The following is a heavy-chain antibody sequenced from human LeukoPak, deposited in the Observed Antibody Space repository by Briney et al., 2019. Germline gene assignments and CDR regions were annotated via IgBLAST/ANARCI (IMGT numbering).Heavy chain of an antibody. CDR3: AKDRASTLDY. CDR1: GFTFSSYG. J-gene: IGHJ4*02. CDR2: ISYDGSNK. V-gene: IGHV3-30*18. Sequence: GGSLRLSCAASGFTFSSYGMHWVRQAPGKGLEWVAVISYDGSNKYYADSVKGRFTISRDNSKNTLYLQMNSLRAEDTAVYYWAKDRASTLDYWAREPWSPSPQ. D-gene: IGHD4/OR15-4a*01.